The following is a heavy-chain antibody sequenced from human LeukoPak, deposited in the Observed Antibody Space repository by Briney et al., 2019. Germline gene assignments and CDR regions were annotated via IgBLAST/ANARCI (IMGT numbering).Heavy chain of an antibody. V-gene: IGHV3-21*01. CDR3: AKNFDY. CDR2: INNVGSHI. CDR1: GFTFSSSA. Sequence: GGSLRLSCAASGFTFSSSAMNWVRQAPGKGLEWVSSINNVGSHIYYADSVKGRFTISRDSAKNSLYLQMNSLRAEDTAMYYCAKNFDYWGQGTLVTVSS. J-gene: IGHJ4*02.